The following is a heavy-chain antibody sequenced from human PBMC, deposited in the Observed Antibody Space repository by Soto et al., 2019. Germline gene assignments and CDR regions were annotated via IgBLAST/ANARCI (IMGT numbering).Heavy chain of an antibody. V-gene: IGHV4-31*03. Sequence: QVQLKESGPGLVKPSQTLSLTCTVSGGSINSGGYYWSWIRQHPGKGLEWIGYIYYSGSTFYNPSLMSRVTVSVDTSNNQFSRRLTSVTAAYTAVYYCARDRAILDSRSPRLDPWGQGTLVTVSS. CDR2: IYYSGST. D-gene: IGHD3-3*01. CDR1: GGSINSGGYY. J-gene: IGHJ5*02. CDR3: ARDRAILDSRSPRLDP.